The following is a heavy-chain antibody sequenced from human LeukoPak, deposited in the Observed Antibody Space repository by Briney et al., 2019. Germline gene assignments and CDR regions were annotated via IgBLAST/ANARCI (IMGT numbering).Heavy chain of an antibody. CDR2: MNPNSGNT. V-gene: IGHV1-8*01. J-gene: IGHJ4*02. Sequence: ASVKVSCKASGYTFTSYDTNWVRQATGQGLEWMGWMNPNSGNTGYAQKFQGRVTMTRNTSISTAYMELSSLRSEDTAVYYCARFRWIQLWFRDSSGYYFDYWGQGTLVTVSS. D-gene: IGHD5-18*01. CDR3: ARFRWIQLWFRDSSGYYFDY. CDR1: GYTFTSYD.